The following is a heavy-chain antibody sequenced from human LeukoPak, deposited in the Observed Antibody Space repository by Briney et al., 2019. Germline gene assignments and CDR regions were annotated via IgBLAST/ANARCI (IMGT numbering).Heavy chain of an antibody. CDR1: GYTFTVQY. Sequence: ASVKVSCKASGYTFTVQYMHWVRQAPGQGLEWIGLIKPNSGATSYAQQYQGRVTMTRDTSINTAYMDLSSLTSDDTAVYYCLTDQARGQGTLVTV. V-gene: IGHV1-2*02. CDR3: LTDQA. D-gene: IGHD3-9*01. J-gene: IGHJ1*01. CDR2: IKPNSGAT.